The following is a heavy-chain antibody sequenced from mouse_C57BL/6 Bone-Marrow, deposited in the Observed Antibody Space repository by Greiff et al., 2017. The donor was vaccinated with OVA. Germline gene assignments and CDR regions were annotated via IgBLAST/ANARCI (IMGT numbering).Heavy chain of an antibody. J-gene: IGHJ3*01. D-gene: IGHD1-1*01. CDR1: GFNIKDDC. Sequence: EVHLVESGAELVRPGASVKLSCTASGFNIKDDCMHWVKQRPEQGLEWIGWIDPENGDTEYASKFQGKVTITADTSSNTAYLQLSSLTSEDTAVYYCTTYYYVFAYWGQGTLVTVSA. V-gene: IGHV14-4*01. CDR2: IDPENGDT. CDR3: TTYYYVFAY.